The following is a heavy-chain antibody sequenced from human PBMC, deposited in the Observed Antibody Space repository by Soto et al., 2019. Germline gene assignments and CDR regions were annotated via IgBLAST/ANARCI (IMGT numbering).Heavy chain of an antibody. J-gene: IGHJ3*02. V-gene: IGHV3-9*01. CDR2: ISWNSGSI. CDR1: GFTFDDYA. CDR3: AKDIDVRSVVVIAILGNDASDI. D-gene: IGHD2-21*01. Sequence: PGGSLRLSCAASGFTFDDYAMHWVRQAPGKGLEWVSGISWNSGSIGYADSVKGRFTISRDNAKNSLYLQMNSLRAEDTALYYCAKDIDVRSVVVIAILGNDASDIWGQGTMVTVSS.